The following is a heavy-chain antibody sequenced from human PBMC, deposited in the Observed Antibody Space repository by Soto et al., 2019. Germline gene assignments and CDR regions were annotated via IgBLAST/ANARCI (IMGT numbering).Heavy chain of an antibody. CDR2: ISSGSSTI. CDR3: ARGLSAYCSGGSCYSDWHSDL. V-gene: IGHV3-48*01. CDR1: EFTFSIYN. D-gene: IGHD2-15*01. J-gene: IGHJ2*01. Sequence: GGSLRLSCAASEFTFSIYNMNWVRQAPGKGLEWVSYISSGSSTIYYADSVKGRFTISRDNAQNSLYLQMNSLRAEDTAVYYCARGLSAYCSGGSCYSDWHSDLWGRGTLVTVSS.